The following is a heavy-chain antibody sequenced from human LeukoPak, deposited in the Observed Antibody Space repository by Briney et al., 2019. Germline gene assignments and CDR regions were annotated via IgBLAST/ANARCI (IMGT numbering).Heavy chain of an antibody. CDR3: ARDIVVVPAAPRGAFDI. V-gene: IGHV3-11*01. CDR1: GFTFSDYY. CDR2: ISSSGSTI. D-gene: IGHD2-2*01. Sequence: GGSLRLSCAASGFTFSDYYMSWIRQAPGKGLEWVSYISSSGSTIYYADSVKGRFTISRDNAKNSLYLQMNSLRAEDTAVYYCARDIVVVPAAPRGAFDIWGQGTMVTVSS. J-gene: IGHJ3*02.